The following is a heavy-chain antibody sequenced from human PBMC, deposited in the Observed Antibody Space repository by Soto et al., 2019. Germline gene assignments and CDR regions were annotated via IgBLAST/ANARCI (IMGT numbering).Heavy chain of an antibody. D-gene: IGHD5-12*01. CDR3: ARGYSAYVFFDY. CDR1: SGSISSYY. Sequence: SETLSHTCTVSSGSISSYYWSWIRQPPGKGLEWIGYIYYSGSTNYNPSLKSRVTISVDTSKNQFSLKLSSVTAADTAVYYCARGYSAYVFFDYWGQGTLVTSPQ. CDR2: IYYSGST. V-gene: IGHV4-59*01. J-gene: IGHJ4*02.